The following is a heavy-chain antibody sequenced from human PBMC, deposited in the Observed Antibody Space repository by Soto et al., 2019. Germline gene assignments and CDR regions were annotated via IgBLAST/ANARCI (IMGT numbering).Heavy chain of an antibody. CDR2: ISSSSSTI. CDR1: GFTFSSYS. J-gene: IGHJ6*02. Sequence: GGSLRLSCAASGFTFSSYSMNWVRQAPGKGLEWVSYISSSSSTIYYADSVKGRFTISRDNAKNSLYLQMNSLRDEDTAVYYCACALEWLLYDGMDVWGQGTTVTVSS. CDR3: ACALEWLLYDGMDV. D-gene: IGHD3-3*01. V-gene: IGHV3-48*02.